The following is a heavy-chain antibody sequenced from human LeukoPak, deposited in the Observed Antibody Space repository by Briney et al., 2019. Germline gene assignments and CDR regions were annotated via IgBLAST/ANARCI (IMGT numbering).Heavy chain of an antibody. D-gene: IGHD6-19*01. CDR1: GIRFSGSG. CDR2: IQNHGGDK. J-gene: IGHJ4*02. Sequence: GGSLRLSCAASGIRFSGSGMHWVRQAPGKGLEWVSFIQNHGGDKNYADSVKGRFTVSRDNSQHTVYLQMNTLRPEDTAVYYCAREGGVVVAGTFDYWGQRTLVTVSS. V-gene: IGHV3-30*02. CDR3: AREGGVVVAGTFDY.